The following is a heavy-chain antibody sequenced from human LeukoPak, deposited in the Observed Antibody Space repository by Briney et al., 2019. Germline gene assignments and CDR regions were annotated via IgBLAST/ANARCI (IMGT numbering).Heavy chain of an antibody. J-gene: IGHJ4*02. V-gene: IGHV3-7*03. CDR1: GLTFSRYA. D-gene: IGHD2-15*01. Sequence: GGSLRLSCAASGLTFSRYAMSWIRQAPGKGLEWVAIIKKDGSEKYYVDSMKGRFTISRDNAKNSLFLQMNSLRAEDTAIYYCTTDTWYSAGHWGQGTLVTVSS. CDR3: TTDTWYSAGH. CDR2: IKKDGSEK.